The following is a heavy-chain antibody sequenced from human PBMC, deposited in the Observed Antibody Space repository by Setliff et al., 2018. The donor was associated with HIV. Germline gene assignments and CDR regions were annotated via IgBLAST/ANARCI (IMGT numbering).Heavy chain of an antibody. CDR2: IYSGGST. J-gene: IGHJ4*02. Sequence: LRLSCAASGFTVSSNYMSWVRQAPGKGLEWVSVIYSGGSTYYADSVKGRFTISRDNSKKTLYLQMNSLRVEDTAVYYCARDEGRSGSYLPDYWGQGTLVTVSS. D-gene: IGHD1-26*01. CDR3: ARDEGRSGSYLPDY. CDR1: GFTVSSNY. V-gene: IGHV3-66*02.